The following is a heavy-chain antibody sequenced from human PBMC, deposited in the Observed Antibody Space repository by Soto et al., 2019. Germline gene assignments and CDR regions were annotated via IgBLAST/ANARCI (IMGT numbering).Heavy chain of an antibody. CDR3: AAGPPITMIGSS. V-gene: IGHV1-58*01. D-gene: IGHD3-22*01. J-gene: IGHJ5*02. Sequence: SVKVSCKASGFTFTSSAVQWVRQARGQRLEWIGWIVVGSGNTNYAQKFQERVTITRDMSTSTAYMELSSLRSEDTAVYYCAAGPPITMIGSSWGQGTLVTVSS. CDR2: IVVGSGNT. CDR1: GFTFTSSA.